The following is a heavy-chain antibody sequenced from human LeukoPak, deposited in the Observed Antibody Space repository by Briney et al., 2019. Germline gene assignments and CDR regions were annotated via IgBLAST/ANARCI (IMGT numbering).Heavy chain of an antibody. CDR3: ARDLTMVRGAEGPI. J-gene: IGHJ3*02. V-gene: IGHV4-59*01. D-gene: IGHD3-10*01. Sequence: SETLSLTCTVSGGSISSYYWSWIRQPPGKGLEWIGYIYYSGSTHYNPSLKSRVTISVDTSKNQFSLKLSSVTAADTAVYYCARDLTMVRGAEGPIWGQGTMVTVSS. CDR1: GGSISSYY. CDR2: IYYSGST.